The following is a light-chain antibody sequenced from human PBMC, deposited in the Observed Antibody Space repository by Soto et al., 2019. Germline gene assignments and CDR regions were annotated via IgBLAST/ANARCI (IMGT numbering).Light chain of an antibody. Sequence: QSVLAQPASVSGSPGQSITISCTGNSSDVGGYNYVSWYQQHPGKAPKVMIYDASNRPSGVSNRFSGSKSGNTASLTISWLLAEDEADYFCSSYTSSGTYVFGTGTKVTVL. J-gene: IGLJ1*01. CDR1: SSDVGGYNY. CDR2: DAS. V-gene: IGLV2-14*01. CDR3: SSYTSSGTYV.